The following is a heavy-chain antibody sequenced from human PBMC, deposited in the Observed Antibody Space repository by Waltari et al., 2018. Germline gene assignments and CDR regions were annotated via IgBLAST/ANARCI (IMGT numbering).Heavy chain of an antibody. V-gene: IGHV4-61*01. Sequence: QVQLQESGPGLLKPSETLSLTCTVSGGSVTSASDYWSWIRQPPGKGLEWIGYVANRGYTNYKPSLRGRGTISLDTSRNRFSLKGSSVTAADTAMYYCARGSDAYKTAYWGQGTLVTVSS. D-gene: IGHD1-1*01. CDR1: GGSVTSASDY. CDR3: ARGSDAYKTAY. CDR2: VANRGYT. J-gene: IGHJ4*02.